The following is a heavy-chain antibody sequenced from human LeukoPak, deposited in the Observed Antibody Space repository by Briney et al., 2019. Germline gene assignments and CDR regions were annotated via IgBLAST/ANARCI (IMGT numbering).Heavy chain of an antibody. J-gene: IGHJ4*02. V-gene: IGHV1-2*02. CDR1: GGTFSSYA. Sequence: ASVKVSCKASGGTFSSYAISWVRQAPGQGLEWMGWINPNSGGTNYAQKFQGRVTMTRDTSISTAYMELSRLRSDDTAVYYCARDLRRSYYGSGKGYYFDYWGQGTLVTVSS. CDR2: INPNSGGT. D-gene: IGHD3-10*01. CDR3: ARDLRRSYYGSGKGYYFDY.